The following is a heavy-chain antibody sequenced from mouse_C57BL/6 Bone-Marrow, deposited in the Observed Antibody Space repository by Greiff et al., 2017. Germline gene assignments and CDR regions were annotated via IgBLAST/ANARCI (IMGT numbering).Heavy chain of an antibody. Sequence: EVQLVESGPELVKPGASVKIPCKASGYTFTDYNMDWVKQSHGKSLEWIGDINPNNGGTIYNQKFKGKATLTVDKSSSTAYMELRSLTSEDTAVYYCARSWDWYFDVWGTGTTVTVSS. V-gene: IGHV1-18*01. J-gene: IGHJ1*03. CDR2: INPNNGGT. CDR3: ARSWDWYFDV. CDR1: GYTFTDYN.